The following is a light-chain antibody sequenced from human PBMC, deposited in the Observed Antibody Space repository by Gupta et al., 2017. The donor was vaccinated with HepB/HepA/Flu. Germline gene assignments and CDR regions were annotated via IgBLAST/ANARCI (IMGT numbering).Light chain of an antibody. CDR1: QSLGYSDGSVW. CDR2: DVS. CDR3: MQHNHWPHT. V-gene: IGKV2-30*01. Sequence: DVVLRRYPPSLLVTLGQTASISCGSSQSLGYSDGSVWLSWFQQRPGQSPRRLIYDVSNRDSGVPARFSGSGSGTDFTLKISRVEAEDVGVYFCMQHNHWPHTFGQGTKLEI. J-gene: IGKJ2*01.